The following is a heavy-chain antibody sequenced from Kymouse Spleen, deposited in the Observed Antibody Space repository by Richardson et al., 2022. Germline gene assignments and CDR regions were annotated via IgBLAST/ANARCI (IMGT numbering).Heavy chain of an antibody. V-gene: IGHV4-61*01. CDR3: ARDREAARPDYYYYGMDV. CDR1: GGSVSSGSYY. Sequence: QVQLQESGPGLVKPSETLSLTCTVSGGSVSSGSYYWSWIRQPPGKGLEWIGYIYYSGSTNYNPSLKSRVTISVDTSKNQFSLKLSSVTAADTAVYYCARDREAARPDYYYYGMDVWGQGTTVTVSS. J-gene: IGHJ6*02. D-gene: IGHD6-6*01. CDR2: IYYSGST.